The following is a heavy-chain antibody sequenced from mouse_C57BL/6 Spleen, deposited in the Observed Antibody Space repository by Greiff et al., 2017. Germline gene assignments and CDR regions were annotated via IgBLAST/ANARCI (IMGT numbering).Heavy chain of an antibody. CDR1: GYAFRSSW. Sequence: QVQLQQSGHELVKPGASVKISCKASGYAFRSSWMNWVKQRPGKGLEWIGRLYTGDGDTNYNGKLKGKATLTADNSASTAYMQLSSLTSEDSAVYFCARSTVVAKNAMDYWGQGTSVTVSS. D-gene: IGHD1-1*01. V-gene: IGHV1-82*01. CDR2: LYTGDGDT. J-gene: IGHJ4*01. CDR3: ARSTVVAKNAMDY.